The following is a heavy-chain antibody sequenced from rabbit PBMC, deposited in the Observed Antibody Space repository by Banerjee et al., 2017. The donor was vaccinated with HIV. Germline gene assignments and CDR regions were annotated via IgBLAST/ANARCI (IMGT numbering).Heavy chain of an antibody. CDR1: GSDISSNA. V-gene: IGHV1S45*01. CDR3: ARESYAGYAYGL. CDR2: IHIGSGWT. Sequence: QEQLEESGGGLVQPEGSLTLTCKASGSDISSNAMCWVRQAPGKGLEWIGMIHIGSGWTSYASWAKGRFTISKTSSTTVTLQMTSLTAADTATYFCARESYAGYAYGLRGPGTLVTVS. J-gene: IGHJ4*01. D-gene: IGHD6-1*01.